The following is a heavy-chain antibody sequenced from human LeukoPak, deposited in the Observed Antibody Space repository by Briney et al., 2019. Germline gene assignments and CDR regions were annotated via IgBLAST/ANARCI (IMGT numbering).Heavy chain of an antibody. CDR2: ISWNSGSI. CDR3: AKGSGYSGHDPFDY. J-gene: IGHJ4*02. V-gene: IGHV3-9*01. D-gene: IGHD5-12*01. Sequence: GGSLRLSCAASGFTFDDYAMHWVRQAPGKGLEWVSGISWNSGSIGYADSVKGRFTISRDNAKNSLYLQMNSLRAEDTALYYCAKGSGYSGHDPFDYWGQGTLVTVSS. CDR1: GFTFDDYA.